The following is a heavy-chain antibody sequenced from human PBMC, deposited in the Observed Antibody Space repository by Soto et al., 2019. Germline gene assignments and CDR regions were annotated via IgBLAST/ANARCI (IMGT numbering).Heavy chain of an antibody. CDR1: GDSVSSNSAA. V-gene: IGHV6-1*01. D-gene: IGHD3-3*01. CDR3: ARDKAPNLFGVVIMAPYYYYGMDV. Sequence: PSQTLSLTCAISGDSVSSNSAAWNWIRQSPSRGLEWLGRTYYRSKWYNDYAVSVKSRITINPDTSKNQFSLQLNSVTPEDTAVYYCARDKAPNLFGVVIMAPYYYYGMDVWGQGTTVTVSS. CDR2: TYYRSKWYN. J-gene: IGHJ6*02.